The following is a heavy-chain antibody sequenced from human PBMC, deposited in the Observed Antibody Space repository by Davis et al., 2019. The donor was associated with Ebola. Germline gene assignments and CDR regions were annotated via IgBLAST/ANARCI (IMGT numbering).Heavy chain of an antibody. V-gene: IGHV4-39*01. CDR3: ARQVRITIFGVVTAYYYGMDV. J-gene: IGHJ6*02. D-gene: IGHD3-3*01. CDR1: GGSISSYY. Sequence: PSETLSLTCTVSGGSISSYYWGWIRQPPGKGLEWIGSIYYSGSTYYNPSLKSRVTISVDTSKNQFSLKLSSVTAADTAVYYCARQVRITIFGVVTAYYYGMDVWGQGTTVTVSS. CDR2: IYYSGST.